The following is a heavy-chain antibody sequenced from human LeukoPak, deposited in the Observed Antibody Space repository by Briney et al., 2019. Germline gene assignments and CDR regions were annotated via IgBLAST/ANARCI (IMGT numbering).Heavy chain of an antibody. CDR2: ISSSNTYI. CDR1: GFTFSSYG. D-gene: IGHD5-18*01. V-gene: IGHV3-21*01. CDR3: ARGSDTAMAAHFDY. Sequence: GGSLRLSCAASGFTFSSYGMHWVRQAPGKGLEWVSSISSSNTYIYYADSMKGRFTISRDNAKNSLYLQMNSLRAEDTAVYYCARGSDTAMAAHFDYWGQGTLVTVSS. J-gene: IGHJ4*02.